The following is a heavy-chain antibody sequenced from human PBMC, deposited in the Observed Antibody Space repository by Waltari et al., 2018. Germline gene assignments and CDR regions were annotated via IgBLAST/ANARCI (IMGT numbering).Heavy chain of an antibody. J-gene: IGHJ6*02. CDR3: AKDHWGAGNSGYLYGLDV. CDR1: GFTFSSST. V-gene: IGHV3-23*04. D-gene: IGHD1-26*01. CDR2: IRAGGGTK. Sequence: EVQLVGSGGGLVKPWGSLRLSCAASGFTFSSSTLTWVRQAPGKGLEWVSAIRAGGGTKYYVASVKGRFTISRDNSKNTLYLEMNSLTVEDTAIYFCAKDHWGAGNSGYLYGLDVWGQGTTVTVSS.